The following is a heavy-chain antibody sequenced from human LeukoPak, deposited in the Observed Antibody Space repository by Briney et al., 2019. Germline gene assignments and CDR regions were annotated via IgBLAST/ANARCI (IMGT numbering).Heavy chain of an antibody. V-gene: IGHV4-59*01. CDR2: IYYSGST. Sequence: PSETLSPTCTVSGGSISSYYWSWIRQPPGKGLEWIGYIYYSGSTSYNPSLKSRVTISVDTSKNQFSLKLSSVTAADTAVYYCARETEWLIDYWGQGTLVTVSP. D-gene: IGHD6-19*01. J-gene: IGHJ4*02. CDR3: ARETEWLIDY. CDR1: GGSISSYY.